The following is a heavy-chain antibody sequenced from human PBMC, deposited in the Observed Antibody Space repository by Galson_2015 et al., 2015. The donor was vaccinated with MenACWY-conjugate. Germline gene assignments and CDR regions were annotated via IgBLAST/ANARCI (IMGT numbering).Heavy chain of an antibody. CDR3: AHRRTYIFDSTGYVY. D-gene: IGHD3-22*01. V-gene: IGHV2-5*02. Sequence: PALVKPTQTLTLTCTFSGFSLSTSGVSVGWIRQPPGKALEWLTLIYWDDDKRYSPSLKSRLTITKDTSKNQVVLTMTNMDPVDTATYYCAHRRTYIFDSTGYVYWGQGTLVTVSS. CDR1: GFSLSTSGVS. CDR2: IYWDDDK. J-gene: IGHJ4*02.